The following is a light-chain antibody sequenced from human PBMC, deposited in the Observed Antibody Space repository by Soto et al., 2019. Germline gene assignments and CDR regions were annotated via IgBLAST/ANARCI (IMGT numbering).Light chain of an antibody. V-gene: IGLV1-44*01. CDR2: SGD. CDR3: AAWDDSPNRRLL. J-gene: IGLJ2*01. Sequence: QSVLSQPPSASGTPGQTVTISCSGGSSNIGRNSVDWYQQFPGTAPRLLIYSGDQRPSGVPDRFSGSKSGTSASLAISGLQSADEADYYCAAWDDSPNRRLLFGGGTKVTVL. CDR1: SSNIGRNS.